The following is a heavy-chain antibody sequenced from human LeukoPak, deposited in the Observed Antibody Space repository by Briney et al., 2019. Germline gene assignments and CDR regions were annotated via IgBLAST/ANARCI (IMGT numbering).Heavy chain of an antibody. V-gene: IGHV4-38-2*02. CDR2: IYHSGST. Sequence: PSETLSLTCTVSGYSISSGYYWGWIRQPPGKGLEWIGSIYHSGSTYYNPSLKSRVTISVDTSKNQFSLKLSSVTAADTAVYYCARVLSKEGDGEANWFDPWGQGTLVTVSS. D-gene: IGHD3-10*01. J-gene: IGHJ5*02. CDR1: GYSISSGYY. CDR3: ARVLSKEGDGEANWFDP.